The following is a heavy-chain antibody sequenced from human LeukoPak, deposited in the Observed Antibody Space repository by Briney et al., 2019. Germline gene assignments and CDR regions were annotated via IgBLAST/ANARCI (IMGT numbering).Heavy chain of an antibody. CDR3: ARQERWLQYWYFDL. Sequence: SETLSLTCTVSGGSISSYYWSWIRQPPGKGLEWIGYIYYSGSTNYNPSLKSRVTISVDTSKNQFSLKLSSVTAADTAVYYCARQERWLQYWYFDLWGRGTLVTVSS. CDR1: GGSISSYY. D-gene: IGHD5-24*01. V-gene: IGHV4-59*08. J-gene: IGHJ2*01. CDR2: IYYSGST.